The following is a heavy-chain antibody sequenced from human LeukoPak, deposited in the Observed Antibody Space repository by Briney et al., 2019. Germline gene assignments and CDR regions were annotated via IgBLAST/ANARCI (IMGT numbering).Heavy chain of an antibody. CDR1: GYTFTGYY. CDR3: ARWKDCSGDSCYHYFDY. D-gene: IGHD2-15*01. CDR2: INPNSGGT. J-gene: IGHJ4*02. V-gene: IGHV1-2*02. Sequence: ASVKVSCKASGYTFTGYYMHWVRQAPGQGLEWMGWINPNSGGTNYAQKFQGRVTVTRDTSISTAYMELSRLRSDDTAVYYCARWKDCSGDSCYHYFDYWGQGTLVTVSS.